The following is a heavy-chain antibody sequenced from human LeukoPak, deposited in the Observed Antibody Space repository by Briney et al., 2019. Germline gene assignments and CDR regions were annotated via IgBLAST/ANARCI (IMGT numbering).Heavy chain of an antibody. CDR1: AYTFTGYY. D-gene: IGHD6-13*01. CDR3: ARDYQPGIAAAGYGY. Sequence: GASVKVSCKASAYTFTGYYMQWVRQAPGQGLEWMGWINPNSGGTNYAQKFQGWVTMTRDTSISTAYMELSRLRSDDTAVYYCARDYQPGIAAAGYGYWGQGTLVTVSS. V-gene: IGHV1-2*04. J-gene: IGHJ4*02. CDR2: INPNSGGT.